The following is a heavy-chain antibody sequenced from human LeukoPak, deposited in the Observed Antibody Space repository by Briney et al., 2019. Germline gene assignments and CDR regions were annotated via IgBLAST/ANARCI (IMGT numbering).Heavy chain of an antibody. J-gene: IGHJ3*02. V-gene: IGHV3-23*01. CDR1: GFTFSSYA. CDR3: AKKRDAFDI. D-gene: IGHD5-24*01. Sequence: SGGSLRLSCVASGFTFSSYAMGWVRQAPGKRPEWVSSLTDSGGTTYYVDSVKGRFTISRDNSKNTLYLHMNSLRAEDTAMYYCAKKRDAFDIWGQGTVVAVSS. CDR2: LTDSGGTT.